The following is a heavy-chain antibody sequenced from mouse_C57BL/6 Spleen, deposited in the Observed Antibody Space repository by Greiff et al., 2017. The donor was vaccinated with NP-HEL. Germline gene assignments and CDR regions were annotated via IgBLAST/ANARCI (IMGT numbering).Heavy chain of an antibody. D-gene: IGHD2-4*01. V-gene: IGHV1-47*01. J-gene: IGHJ1*03. CDR1: GYTFTTYP. CDR3: ATSIYYDYDAFDV. Sequence: VQLQQSGAELVKPGASVKLSCKASGYTFTTYPLEWMKQNHGKSLEWIGNFHPYNDDTKYNEKFKGKATLTVEKSSSTVYLELSRLTSDYSAVYYCATSIYYDYDAFDVWGTGTTVTVSS. CDR2: FHPYNDDT.